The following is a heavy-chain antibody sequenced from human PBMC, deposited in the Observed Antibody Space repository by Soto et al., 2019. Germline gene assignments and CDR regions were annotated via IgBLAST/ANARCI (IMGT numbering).Heavy chain of an antibody. Sequence: SVKVSCKVSGYTLTELSMHWVRQAPGKGLEWMGGFDPEDGETIYAQKFQGRVTMTEDTSTDTAYMELSSLRSEDTAVYYCATGVSGWYRRSAFDIWGQGTMVTVSS. CDR1: GYTLTELS. D-gene: IGHD6-19*01. J-gene: IGHJ3*02. V-gene: IGHV1-24*01. CDR2: FDPEDGET. CDR3: ATGVSGWYRRSAFDI.